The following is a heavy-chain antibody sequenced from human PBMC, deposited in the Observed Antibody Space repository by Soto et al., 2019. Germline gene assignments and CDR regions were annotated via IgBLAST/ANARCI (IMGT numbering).Heavy chain of an antibody. D-gene: IGHD1-26*01. J-gene: IGHJ4*02. CDR2: IWSDGSNK. CDR1: GFTFRTYG. V-gene: IGHV3-33*01. CDR3: ATDAGGAPFDY. Sequence: QVQLVESGGGVVQPGTSLRLSCAASGFTFRTYGMHWVRQAPGKGLEWVAVIWSDGSNKRYTDSAKGRFAISRDNSKNTLYLQMNTLRAEDTAVYYCATDAGGAPFDYWGQGTLVTVSS.